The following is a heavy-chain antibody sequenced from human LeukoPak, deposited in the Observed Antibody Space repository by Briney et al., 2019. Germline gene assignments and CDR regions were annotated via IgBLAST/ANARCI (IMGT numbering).Heavy chain of an antibody. D-gene: IGHD3-22*01. V-gene: IGHV5-51*01. Sequence: GESLKISCKASGYNFPSFWIGWVRQMPGKGLEWMGIVYPGDSDTRYSPSFQDQVTISADKSISTAYLQWSSLKAADTAMYYCARRRDYYDSSGSGLDYWGQGTLVTVSS. CDR2: VYPGDSDT. CDR1: GYNFPSFW. CDR3: ARRRDYYDSSGSGLDY. J-gene: IGHJ4*02.